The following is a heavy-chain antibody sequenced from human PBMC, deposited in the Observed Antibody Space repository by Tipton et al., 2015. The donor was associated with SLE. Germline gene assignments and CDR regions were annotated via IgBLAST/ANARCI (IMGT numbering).Heavy chain of an antibody. V-gene: IGHV3-9*01. CDR1: GFTFHDYA. Sequence: RSLRLSCEASGFTFHDYAMHWVRQAPGKGLEWVSGISWSSGSIVYADSVKGRFTISRDNAKNSLYLQMNSLRAEDTALYYCAKVRMLGVQIDAFDFWGQGTMVTVSS. CDR2: ISWSSGSI. D-gene: IGHD3-16*01. CDR3: AKVRMLGVQIDAFDF. J-gene: IGHJ3*01.